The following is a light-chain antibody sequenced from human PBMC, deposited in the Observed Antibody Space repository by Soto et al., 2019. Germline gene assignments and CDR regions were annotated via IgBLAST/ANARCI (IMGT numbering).Light chain of an antibody. CDR2: AAS. Sequence: DIQMTQSPSSLSASVGDRVTITCQASQDISNHLNWYQHKPGEAPKLLIYAASNLKTGVPSRFNGRGSGTDFTITINTLQPEDIAIYYCQHYGSLPYIFGQGTTLEI. J-gene: IGKJ2*01. CDR3: QHYGSLPYI. CDR1: QDISNH. V-gene: IGKV1-33*01.